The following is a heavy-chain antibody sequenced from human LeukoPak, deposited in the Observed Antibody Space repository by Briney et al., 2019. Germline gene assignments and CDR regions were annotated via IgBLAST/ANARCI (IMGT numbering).Heavy chain of an antibody. V-gene: IGHV3-30*18. J-gene: IGHJ4*02. Sequence: GRSLRLSCAASGFTLSSYGMHWVRQAPGKGLEGVAVISYDGSNNYYADSVKGRFTISRDNSKNTLYLQMNSLRAEDTAVYYCAKDFLYSSSWYLDYWGQGTLVTVSS. CDR3: AKDFLYSSSWYLDY. D-gene: IGHD6-13*01. CDR2: ISYDGSNN. CDR1: GFTLSSYG.